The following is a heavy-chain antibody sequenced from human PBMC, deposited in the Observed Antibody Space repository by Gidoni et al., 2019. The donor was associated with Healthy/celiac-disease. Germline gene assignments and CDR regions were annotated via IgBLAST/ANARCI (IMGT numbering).Heavy chain of an antibody. CDR2: ISYDGSNK. V-gene: IGHV3-30-3*01. Sequence: QVQILVVSGGGVVQPGRSLRLSCAASGFTFSSYAMHWVRQAPGKGLEWVAVISYDGSNKYYADSVKGRFTISRDNSKNTLYLQMNSLRAEDTAVYYCAGGYCSSTSCSSYNWFDPWGQGTLVTVSS. CDR1: GFTFSSYA. D-gene: IGHD2-2*01. J-gene: IGHJ5*02. CDR3: AGGYCSSTSCSSYNWFDP.